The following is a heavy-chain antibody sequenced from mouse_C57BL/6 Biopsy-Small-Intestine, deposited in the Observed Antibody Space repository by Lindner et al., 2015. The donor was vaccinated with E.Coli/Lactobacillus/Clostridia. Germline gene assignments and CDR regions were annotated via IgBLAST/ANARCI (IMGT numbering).Heavy chain of an antibody. Sequence: SVKVSCKASGYTFTGYFMHWVRQAPGQGLEWMGWINPNGGGTKYAQNFQGRVTMTRDTSISTFYMEVSRLRSDDTAVYYCARDLGHSGYDYTFDYWGQGSLVTVSS. V-gene: IGHV1-72*04. CDR3: ARDLGHSGYDYTFDY. D-gene: IGHD1-1*01. J-gene: IGHJ4*01. CDR2: INPNGGGT. CDR1: GYTFTGYF.